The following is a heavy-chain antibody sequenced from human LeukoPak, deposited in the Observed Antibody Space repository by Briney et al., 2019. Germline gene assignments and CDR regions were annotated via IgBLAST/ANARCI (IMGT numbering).Heavy chain of an antibody. CDR2: IKKDGSEE. CDR3: ARSNPNRNSLDL. V-gene: IGHV3-7*01. J-gene: IGHJ3*01. D-gene: IGHD1-14*01. CDR1: GFTLSSYL. Sequence: GGSLRLSCAASGFTLSSYLMSWVRQPPGRGLEWVANIKKDGSEENYLDSVKGRFTVTRDNAKNSLFLQMYSRRGEDTGVYYCARSNPNRNSLDLWGQGTMVTISS.